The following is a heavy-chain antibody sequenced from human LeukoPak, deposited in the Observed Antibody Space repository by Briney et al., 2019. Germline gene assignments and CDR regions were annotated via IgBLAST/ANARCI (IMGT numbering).Heavy chain of an antibody. V-gene: IGHV1-8*01. J-gene: IGHJ4*02. Sequence: ASVRVSCKASGYTFTSYDINRVRQTTGQGLEWMGVMNPGSGNTGYAQKSQGRVTMTRNTSISTVYMEVSGLRSEDTAVYYCTRGGIIILGVATVVDYWGQGTLVTVSS. D-gene: IGHD3/OR15-3a*01. CDR1: GYTFTSYD. CDR2: MNPGSGNT. CDR3: TRGGIIILGVATVVDY.